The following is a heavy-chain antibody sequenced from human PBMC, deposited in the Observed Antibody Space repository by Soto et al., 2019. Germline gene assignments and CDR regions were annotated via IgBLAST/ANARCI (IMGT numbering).Heavy chain of an antibody. Sequence: QVQLVQSGTEVKKPGASVKVSCKASGYIFTTYSIAWVRQAPGQGLEWMGWISAYNGNTNYAQKFQGRVTMTTDTSTNTAYMELRSLRSDETAVYFCAREAFGGHASWFDPWGQGTLVTVSS. D-gene: IGHD2-2*01. J-gene: IGHJ5*02. V-gene: IGHV1-18*01. CDR2: ISAYNGNT. CDR3: AREAFGGHASWFDP. CDR1: GYIFTTYS.